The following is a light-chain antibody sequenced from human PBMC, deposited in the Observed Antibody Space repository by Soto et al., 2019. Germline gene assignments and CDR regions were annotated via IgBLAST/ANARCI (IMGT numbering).Light chain of an antibody. J-gene: IGKJ2*01. V-gene: IGKV3-11*01. CDR3: QQRSNWPPYT. Sequence: IVLTQSPGILSLSPGERATLSCRASQSVSSYLAWYQQKPGQAPRLLIYGASNRATGIPDRFSGSGSGTEFTLTISSLEPEDFAVYYCQQRSNWPPYTFGQGTKVDIK. CDR1: QSVSSY. CDR2: GAS.